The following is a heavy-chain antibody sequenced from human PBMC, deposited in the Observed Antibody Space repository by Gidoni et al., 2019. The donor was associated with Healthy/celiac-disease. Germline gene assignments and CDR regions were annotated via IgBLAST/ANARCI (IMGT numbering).Heavy chain of an antibody. V-gene: IGHV3-23*01. CDR3: AKGAVAGYNWFDP. J-gene: IGHJ5*02. Sequence: EVQLLESGGGLVQPGGSLRLSCAASGFTFSSYAMSWVRQAPGKGLEWVSVISASGGSTYSADSVKGRFTISRDNSKNTLYLQMNSLRAEDTAVYYCAKGAVAGYNWFDPWGQGTLVTVSS. D-gene: IGHD6-19*01. CDR1: GFTFSSYA. CDR2: ISASGGST.